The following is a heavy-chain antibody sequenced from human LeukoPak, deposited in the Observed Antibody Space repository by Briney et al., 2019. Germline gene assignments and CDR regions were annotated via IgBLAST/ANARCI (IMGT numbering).Heavy chain of an antibody. Sequence: SVKVSCKASGGTFSSYAISWVRQAPGQGLEWMGGIIPIFGTANYAQKFQGRVTITTDESTSTAYMELSSLRSEDTAVYFCARNVAGTIQAFDIWGQGTMVTVSS. CDR2: IIPIFGTA. CDR1: GGTFSSYA. CDR3: ARNVAGTIQAFDI. J-gene: IGHJ3*02. V-gene: IGHV1-69*05. D-gene: IGHD6-19*01.